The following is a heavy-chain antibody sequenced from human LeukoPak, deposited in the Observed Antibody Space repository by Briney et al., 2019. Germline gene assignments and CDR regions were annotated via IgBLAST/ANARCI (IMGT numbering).Heavy chain of an antibody. CDR1: GGSFSGYY. CDR2: INHSGIT. D-gene: IGHD5-24*01. Sequence: SETLSLTCAVYGGSFSGYYWSWIRQPPPKGREWIGEINHSGITNYNPSLQSRVTISVDTSKNQFFLKLSSVTAADRAVYYCARIRWLKFRRYFDYWGQGTLVTVSS. CDR3: ARIRWLKFRRYFDY. V-gene: IGHV4-34*01. J-gene: IGHJ4*02.